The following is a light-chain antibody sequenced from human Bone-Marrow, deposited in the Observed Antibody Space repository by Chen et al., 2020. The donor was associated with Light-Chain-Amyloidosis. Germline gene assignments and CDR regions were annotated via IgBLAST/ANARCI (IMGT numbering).Light chain of an antibody. J-gene: IGKJ4*01. CDR2: RS. Sequence: EIVMTQSPAILSVSPGERATLSCRASQDVGSDLGWYQQKPGQPPRLLMYRSTRATDVPARFSGSGSGTDFTLTISSLQSEDFAVYYCQQWGDWPLTFGGGTKVEIK. V-gene: IGKV3-15*01. CDR3: QQWGDWPLT. CDR1: QDVGSD.